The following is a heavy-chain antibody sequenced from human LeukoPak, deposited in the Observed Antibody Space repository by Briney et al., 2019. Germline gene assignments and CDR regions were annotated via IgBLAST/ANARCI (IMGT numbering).Heavy chain of an antibody. J-gene: IGHJ4*02. CDR2: ISGSGGST. V-gene: IGHV3-23*01. D-gene: IGHD3-3*01. CDR3: AKDEHYDFWSGSDY. CDR1: GFTFSSYA. Sequence: PGGSLRLSCAASGFTFSSYAMSWVRQAPGKGLEWVSAISGSGGSTYYADSVKGRFTISRDNSKNTLYVQMNSLRVEDTAVYYCAKDEHYDFWSGSDYWGQGTLVVVSS.